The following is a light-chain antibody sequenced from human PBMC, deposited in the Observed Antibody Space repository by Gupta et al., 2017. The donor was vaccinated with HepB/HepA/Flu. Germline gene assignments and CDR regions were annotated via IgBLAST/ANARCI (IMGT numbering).Light chain of an antibody. CDR3: QVWDSNSDNVI. J-gene: IGLJ2*01. V-gene: IGLV3-21*04. CDR1: NIGSQS. CDR2: YDS. Sequence: SSVLPQPPSVSVAPGKTARITCGGNNIGSQSVHWYQQKPGQAPVLVIYYDSDRPSGIPERFSGSNSGNTATLTISRVEAGDEADYYCQVWDSNSDNVIFGGGTKLTVL.